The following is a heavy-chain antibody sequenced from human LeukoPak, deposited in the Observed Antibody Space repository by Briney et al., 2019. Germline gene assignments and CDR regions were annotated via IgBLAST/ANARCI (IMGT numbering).Heavy chain of an antibody. Sequence: GGSLRLSCAAPGFTFSSYAMSWVRQAPGKGLEWVSAISGSGGSTYYADSVKGRFTISRDNSKNTLYLQMNSLRAEDTAVYYCAKDDTPYYYDSSGYYLYGMDVWGQGTTVTVSS. CDR2: ISGSGGST. CDR3: AKDDTPYYYDSSGYYLYGMDV. CDR1: GFTFSSYA. V-gene: IGHV3-23*01. D-gene: IGHD3-22*01. J-gene: IGHJ6*02.